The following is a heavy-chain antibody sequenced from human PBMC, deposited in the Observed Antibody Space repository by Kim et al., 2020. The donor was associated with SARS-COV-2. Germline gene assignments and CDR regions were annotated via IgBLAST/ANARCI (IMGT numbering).Heavy chain of an antibody. CDR3: TTDSCSSTSCPADY. V-gene: IGHV3-15*01. CDR1: GFTFSNAW. D-gene: IGHD2-2*01. CDR2: IKSKTDGGTT. J-gene: IGHJ4*02. Sequence: GGSLRHSCAASGFTFSNAWMSWVRQAPGKGLEWVGRIKSKTDGGTTDYAAPVKGRFTISRDDSKNTLYLQMNSLKTEDTAVYYCTTDSCSSTSCPADYWGQGTLVTVSS.